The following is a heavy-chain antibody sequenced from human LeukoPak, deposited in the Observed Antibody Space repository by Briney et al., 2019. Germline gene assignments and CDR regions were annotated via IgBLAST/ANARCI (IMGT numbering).Heavy chain of an antibody. CDR3: ARSSSGRTPPGY. J-gene: IGHJ4*02. CDR2: IYYSGGSGST. Sequence: SSETLSLTCTVSGGSINNYYWSWIRQSPGKGLEWIGYIYYSGGSGSTNHNPSFKSRVTISVDMSKNQFSLKLNSVAAADTAVYYCARSSSGRTPPGYWGQGTLVTVSS. D-gene: IGHD3-22*01. CDR1: GGSINNYY. V-gene: IGHV4-59*01.